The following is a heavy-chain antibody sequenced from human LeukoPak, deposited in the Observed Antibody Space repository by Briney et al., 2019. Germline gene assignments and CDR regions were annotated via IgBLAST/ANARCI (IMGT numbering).Heavy chain of an antibody. CDR1: GFSLSTSGVG. V-gene: IGHV4-30-4*08. J-gene: IGHJ4*02. Sequence: SGPTLVKPTQTLTLTCTFSGFSLSTSGVGVGWIRQPPGKALEWIGYIYYSGSTYYNPSLKSRVTISVDTSKNQFSLKLSSVTAADTAVYYCARWYSGSFSDYWGQGTLVTVSS. CDR3: ARWYSGSFSDY. CDR2: IYYSGST. D-gene: IGHD1-26*01.